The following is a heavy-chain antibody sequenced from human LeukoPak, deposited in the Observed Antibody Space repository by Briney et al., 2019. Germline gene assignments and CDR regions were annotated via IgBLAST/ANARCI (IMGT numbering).Heavy chain of an antibody. D-gene: IGHD6-13*01. CDR2: IKQDGSET. J-gene: IGHJ6*02. CDR1: GFSFSTYW. V-gene: IGHV3-7*01. CDR3: ASLSWYNYYYYYGMDV. Sequence: GGSLRLSCAASGFSFSTYWMNWVRQAPGKGLEWVANIKQDGSETYYVDSVKGRFTISRDNAKNSLYLQMNSLRAEDTAMYYCASLSWYNYYYYYGMDVWGQGTTVTVSS.